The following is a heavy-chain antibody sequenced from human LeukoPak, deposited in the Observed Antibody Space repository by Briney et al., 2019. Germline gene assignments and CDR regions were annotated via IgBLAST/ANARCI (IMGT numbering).Heavy chain of an antibody. Sequence: PSETLSLTCAVYGGSFSGYYWSWIRQPPGKGLEWIGAINPSGSTNYNPSPKSRVTISVDTSKNQFSLKLSSVTAADTAVYYGARGGEDYYDRSGYYYAFDYWGQGGLVTVSS. V-gene: IGHV4-34*01. D-gene: IGHD3-22*01. CDR1: GGSFSGYY. CDR3: ARGGEDYYDRSGYYYAFDY. J-gene: IGHJ4*02. CDR2: INPSGST.